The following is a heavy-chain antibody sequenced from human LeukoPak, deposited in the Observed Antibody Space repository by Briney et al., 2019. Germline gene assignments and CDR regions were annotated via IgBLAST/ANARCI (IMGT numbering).Heavy chain of an antibody. V-gene: IGHV5-51*01. Sequence: GESLKISCKGSGYSFTSYWIGWVRQMPGKGLEWMGIIYPGDSDTRYSPSFQGQVTISADKSISTAYLQWSSLKASDTAMYYCARHFGSAPDYYDSSFNAFDIWGQGTMVTVSS. CDR1: GYSFTSYW. D-gene: IGHD3-22*01. CDR2: IYPGDSDT. CDR3: ARHFGSAPDYYDSSFNAFDI. J-gene: IGHJ3*02.